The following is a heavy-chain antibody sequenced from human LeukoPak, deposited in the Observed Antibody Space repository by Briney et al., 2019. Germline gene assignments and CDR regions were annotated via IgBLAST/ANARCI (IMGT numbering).Heavy chain of an antibody. CDR3: AKDASSWRGYYDY. V-gene: IGHV3-23*01. CDR2: ISGSAGST. D-gene: IGHD6-13*01. J-gene: IGHJ4*02. CDR1: GFIFSTYA. Sequence: GGSLRLSCAASGFIFSTYAMTWVRRAPGKGLEWVSTISGSAGSTNYADSVRGRFTISRDNSKNTLYLQMNSLRAEDTAVYYCAKDASSWRGYYDYWGQGTLVTVSS.